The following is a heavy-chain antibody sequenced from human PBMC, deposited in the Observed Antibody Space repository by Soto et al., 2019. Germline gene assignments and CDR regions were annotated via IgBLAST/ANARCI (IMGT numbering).Heavy chain of an antibody. CDR3: AKIYRSCTYTNCYSRSPPDS. Sequence: EVQLLQSGGGLVQPGGSLRLSCVASGFTFTSYAMTWVRQLPGKGLEWVSSVTNTGGITHYANSVKGRFTISRDNPKNTLYLQMNSLRAEDTAMYYCAKIYRSCTYTNCYSRSPPDSWGQGTLVTVSA. D-gene: IGHD2-15*01. CDR2: VTNTGGIT. CDR1: GFTFTSYA. J-gene: IGHJ5*01. V-gene: IGHV3-23*01.